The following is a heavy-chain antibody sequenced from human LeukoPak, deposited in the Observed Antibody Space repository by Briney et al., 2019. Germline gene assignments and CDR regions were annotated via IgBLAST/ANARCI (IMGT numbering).Heavy chain of an antibody. J-gene: IGHJ4*02. CDR2: IYSGGST. CDR3: ARSSTVTKYYFDY. CDR1: GLTVSSNY. V-gene: IGHV3-53*01. Sequence: PGGSLRLSCAASGLTVSSNYMSWVRQAPGKGLEWVSVIYSGGSTYYADSVKGRFTISRDNSKNTLYLQMNSLRAEDTAVYYCARSSTVTKYYFDYWGQGTLVTVSS. D-gene: IGHD4-17*01.